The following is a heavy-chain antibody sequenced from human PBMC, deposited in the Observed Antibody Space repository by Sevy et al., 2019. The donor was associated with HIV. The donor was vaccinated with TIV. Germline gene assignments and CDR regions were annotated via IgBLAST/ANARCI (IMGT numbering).Heavy chain of an antibody. CDR1: GFTFSSYS. V-gene: IGHV3-48*01. J-gene: IGHJ6*02. CDR2: ISSSSSTI. D-gene: IGHD2-2*01. Sequence: GGSLRLSCAASGFTFSSYSMNWVRQAPGKGLEWVSYISSSSSTIYYADSVKGRFTISRDNAKNSLYLQMNSLRAEDTAVYYCARETYCSSTSCYDDYYYGMDVWGQGTTVTVSS. CDR3: ARETYCSSTSCYDDYYYGMDV.